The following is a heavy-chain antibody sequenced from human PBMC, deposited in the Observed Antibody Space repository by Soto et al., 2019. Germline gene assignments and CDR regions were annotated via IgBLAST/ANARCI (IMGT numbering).Heavy chain of an antibody. CDR2: INPNSGGT. J-gene: IGHJ6*02. CDR3: ARVRLGYYYGMDV. CDR1: GYTFTGYY. Sequence: ASVKVSCKASGYTFTGYYMHWVRQAPGQGLEWMGWINPNSGGTNYAQKFQGWVTMTRDTSISTAYMELSRLRSDDTAVYYCARVRLGYYYGMDVCGQGTTVTVSS. V-gene: IGHV1-2*04.